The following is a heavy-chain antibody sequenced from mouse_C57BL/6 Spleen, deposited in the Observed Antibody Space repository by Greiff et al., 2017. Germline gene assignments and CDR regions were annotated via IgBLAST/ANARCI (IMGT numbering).Heavy chain of an antibody. V-gene: IGHV1-69*01. CDR3: ARYEGWFLDY. D-gene: IGHD2-3*01. CDR2: IDPSDSYT. Sequence: VQLQQPGAELVMPGASVKLSCKASGYTFTSYWMHWVKQRPGQGLEWIGEIDPSDSYTNYNQKFKGKSTLTVDKSSSTAYMQLSSLTSEDSAVYYCARYEGWFLDYWGQGTTLTVSS. J-gene: IGHJ2*01. CDR1: GYTFTSYW.